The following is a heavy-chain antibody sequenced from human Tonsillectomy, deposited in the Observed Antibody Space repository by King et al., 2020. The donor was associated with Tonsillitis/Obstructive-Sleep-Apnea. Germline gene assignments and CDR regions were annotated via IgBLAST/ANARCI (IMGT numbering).Heavy chain of an antibody. CDR2: INHSGST. Sequence: VQLQQWGAGLLKPSKTLSLTCAIYSGSFSDYYWSWIRQPPGKRLEWIGEINHSGSTNYNPSLKSRVIISVDTSKNQFSLKLTSVTAADTAVYYCARGYCSSPSCYPSYYYMDVWGRGNTVTVSS. D-gene: IGHD2-2*01. CDR1: SGSFSDYY. J-gene: IGHJ6*03. CDR3: ARGYCSSPSCYPSYYYMDV. V-gene: IGHV4-34*01.